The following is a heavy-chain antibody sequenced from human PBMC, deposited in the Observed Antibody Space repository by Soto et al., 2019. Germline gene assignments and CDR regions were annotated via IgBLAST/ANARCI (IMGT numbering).Heavy chain of an antibody. Sequence: LRLSCAASGFTFSSYWMSWVRQAPGKGLEWVANIKQDGSEKYYVDSVKGRFTISRDNAKNSLYLQMNSLRAEDTAVYYCARAWHSSGWYGFDYWGQGTLVTVSS. CDR3: ARAWHSSGWYGFDY. J-gene: IGHJ4*02. CDR2: IKQDGSEK. D-gene: IGHD6-19*01. CDR1: GFTFSSYW. V-gene: IGHV3-7*01.